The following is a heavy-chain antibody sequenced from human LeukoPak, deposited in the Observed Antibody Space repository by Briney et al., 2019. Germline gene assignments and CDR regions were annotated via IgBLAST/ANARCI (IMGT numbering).Heavy chain of an antibody. CDR1: GGSITSSH. CDR3: ARHQRLAWFDP. J-gene: IGHJ5*02. Sequence: PSVPLSLTCTVSGGSITSSHWSWIPQPPGKGLEWIRYVYNNGRTRSGSTNNSPSLKSRVTISVDTSKNQFSLNLSSVTAADTAVYYCARHQRLAWFDPWGQGTLVTVTS. CDR2: VYNNGRTRSGST. D-gene: IGHD6-25*01. V-gene: IGHV4-59*08.